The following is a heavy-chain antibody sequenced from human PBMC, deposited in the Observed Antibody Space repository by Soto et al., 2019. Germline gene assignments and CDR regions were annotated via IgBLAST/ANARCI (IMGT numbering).Heavy chain of an antibody. CDR1: GFSFSDYS. D-gene: IGHD2-15*01. CDR3: SKPDCSGGSYYYYYYYMDV. CDR2: VSGSGGST. Sequence: GGSLRLSCAASGFSFSDYSMNWVRQAPGKGLEWVSAVSGSGGSTYYADSVKGRFTISRDNSENTLYLQMNSLRAEDTAVYYCSKPDCSGGSYYYYYYYMDVWGKGTTVTVSS. V-gene: IGHV3-23*01. J-gene: IGHJ6*03.